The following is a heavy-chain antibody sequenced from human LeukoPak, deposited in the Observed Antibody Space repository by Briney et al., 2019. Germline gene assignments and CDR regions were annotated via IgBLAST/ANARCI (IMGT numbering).Heavy chain of an antibody. J-gene: IGHJ4*02. V-gene: IGHV4-30-4*01. CDR1: GGSISSGDYY. D-gene: IGHD3-22*01. Sequence: PSETLSLTCTVSGGSISSGDYYWSWIRQPPGKGLEWIGYIYYSGSTYYNPSLKSRVTISVDTSKNQFSLKLSSVTAADTAVYYCARKDYDRGCFDYWGQGTLVTVSS. CDR2: IYYSGST. CDR3: ARKDYDRGCFDY.